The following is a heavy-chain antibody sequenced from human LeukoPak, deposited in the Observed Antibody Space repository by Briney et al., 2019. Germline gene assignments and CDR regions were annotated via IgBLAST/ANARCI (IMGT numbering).Heavy chain of an antibody. CDR1: GFTFSSYG. CDR3: ARDCSGDCSVDY. V-gene: IGHV3-21*01. CDR2: ISSSSSYI. J-gene: IGHJ4*02. D-gene: IGHD2-21*02. Sequence: GGSLRLSCAASGFTFSSYGMNWVRQAPGKGLEWVSSISSSSSYIYYADSVKGRFTISRDNAKNSLYLQMNSLRAEDTAVYYCARDCSGDCSVDYWGQGTLVTVSS.